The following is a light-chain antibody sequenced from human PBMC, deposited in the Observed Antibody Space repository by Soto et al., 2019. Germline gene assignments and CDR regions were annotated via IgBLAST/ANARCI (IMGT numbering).Light chain of an antibody. Sequence: EIVLTQSPGILSLSPGERATLSCRASQSVSSSYLAWYQQKPGQAPRLLIYGASSRATGIPDRFSGSGSGTDFTLTICRLEPEDFAVYYCQQYGSSTWTFGQGTKVDI. CDR2: GAS. V-gene: IGKV3-20*01. CDR1: QSVSSSY. CDR3: QQYGSSTWT. J-gene: IGKJ1*01.